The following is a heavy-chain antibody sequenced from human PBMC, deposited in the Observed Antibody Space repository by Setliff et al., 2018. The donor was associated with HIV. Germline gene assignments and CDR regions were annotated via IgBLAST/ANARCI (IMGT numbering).Heavy chain of an antibody. J-gene: IGHJ3*02. V-gene: IGHV1-69*06. D-gene: IGHD6-19*01. CDR2: IIPIFKTT. CDR1: GGTFINYA. CDR3: ARSGDGPLRQWPGLDVFDI. Sequence: SVQVSCKSSGGTFINYAFCWLRPSPGTGLEWMERIIPIFKTTDSTQKFQCRVTITADKSTSTAYLERSSLRSEDTAVYYCARSGDGPLRQWPGLDVFDIWGQGTMVTVSS.